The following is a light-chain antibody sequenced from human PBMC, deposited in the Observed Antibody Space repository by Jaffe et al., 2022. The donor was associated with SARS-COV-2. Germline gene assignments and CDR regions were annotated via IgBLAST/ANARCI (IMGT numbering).Light chain of an antibody. J-gene: IGLJ1*01. CDR3: QLGDTSGSYV. V-gene: IGLV3-25*03. CDR2: KDN. Sequence: SYELTQPPSVSVSPGQTATITCSADILPKQFAYWYQQKSGQAPVLVICKDNERPSGIPERFSGSRSGTTVTLTIGGVQADDEADYYCQLGDTSGSYVFGTGTKVTVL. CDR1: ILPKQF.